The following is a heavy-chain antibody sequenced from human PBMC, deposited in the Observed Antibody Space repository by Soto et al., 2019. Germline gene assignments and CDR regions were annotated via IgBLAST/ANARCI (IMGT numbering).Heavy chain of an antibody. CDR2: IYYSGTT. CDR1: GGSISSYY. J-gene: IGHJ4*02. V-gene: IGHV4-59*01. D-gene: IGHD5-18*01. CDR3: ARHVDSTRAYYFDY. Sequence: QVQLQEPGPGLVKPSETLSLTCTVSGGSISSYYWSWIRQPPGKGLEWIGYIYYSGTTDYNPSLKSRVTISVDRSKNQFSLKLNSVTAADTAVYYCARHVDSTRAYYFDYWGQGTLVTVSS.